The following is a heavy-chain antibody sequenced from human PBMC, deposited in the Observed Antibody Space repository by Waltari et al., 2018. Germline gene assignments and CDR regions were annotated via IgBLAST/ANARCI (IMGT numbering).Heavy chain of an antibody. CDR1: GGSFSGNY. V-gene: IGHV4-34*01. D-gene: IGHD3-3*01. Sequence: QVQLQQWGAGLLKPSETLSLTCAVYGGSFSGNYWSWIRQPPGKGLGWIGDINHSGSTNYNPSLKSRVTISVDTSKNQFSLKLRSVTAADTAVYYCARTYTDSTIWSWFDHWGQGTLVTVSS. J-gene: IGHJ5*02. CDR3: ARTYTDSTIWSWFDH. CDR2: INHSGST.